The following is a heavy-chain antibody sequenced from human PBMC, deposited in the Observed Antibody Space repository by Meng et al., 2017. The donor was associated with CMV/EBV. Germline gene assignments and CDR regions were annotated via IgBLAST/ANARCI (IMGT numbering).Heavy chain of an antibody. CDR3: AKGGSSGWIGRY. V-gene: IGHV3-23*03. Sequence: GESLKISCAASGFTFSSYAMSWVRQAPGKGLEWVSVLYSGGSTYYADSVKGRFTISRDNSKNTLYLQMNSLRAEDTAVYYCAKGGSSGWIGRYWGQGTLVTVSS. D-gene: IGHD6-19*01. CDR2: LYSGGST. J-gene: IGHJ4*02. CDR1: GFTFSSYA.